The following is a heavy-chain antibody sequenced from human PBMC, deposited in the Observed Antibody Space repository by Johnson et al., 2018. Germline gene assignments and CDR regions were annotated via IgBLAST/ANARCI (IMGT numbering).Heavy chain of an antibody. Sequence: QVQLQQSGPGLVKPSQTLSLTCAISGDSVSSNSAAWSWIRQSPSRGLEWLGRTFYRSKWYNNYAVSVKSRITINPDTSNNPFALQLNSVTPESSAVDYCARDLHSPYSFNIGGQGTMFTVSS. CDR1: GDSVSSNSAA. V-gene: IGHV6-1*01. D-gene: IGHD2-21*01. CDR2: TFYRSKWYN. CDR3: ARDLHSPYSFNI. J-gene: IGHJ3*02.